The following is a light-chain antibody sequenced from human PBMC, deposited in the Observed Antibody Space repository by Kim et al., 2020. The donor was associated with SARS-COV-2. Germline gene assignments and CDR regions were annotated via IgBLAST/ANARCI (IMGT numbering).Light chain of an antibody. J-gene: IGLJ1*01. Sequence: SYELTQPPSVSVAPGKTASITCGGNDIGSKSVHWYQQRPGQAPVLVLYYNTDRPSGIPERFSGSNSGNTATLTINRVEAGDEADYYCQVWDISSDHYVFGTGTQLTVL. CDR2: YNT. CDR3: QVWDISSDHYV. V-gene: IGLV3-21*04. CDR1: DIGSKS.